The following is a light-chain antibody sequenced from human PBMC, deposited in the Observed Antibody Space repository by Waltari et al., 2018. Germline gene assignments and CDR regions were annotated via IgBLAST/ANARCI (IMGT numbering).Light chain of an antibody. CDR3: HSRDATGVGGS. Sequence: SSELTQDPVVSVAMGQPVRSTCPGDSLRRYYASWYQQRPGPAPILVMCAKNNRPSGVPDRFSGSSSDTSASLTITGAQAEDEASYYCHSRDATGVGGSFGGGTKLTVL. CDR2: AKN. CDR1: SLRRYY. V-gene: IGLV3-19*01. J-gene: IGLJ2*01.